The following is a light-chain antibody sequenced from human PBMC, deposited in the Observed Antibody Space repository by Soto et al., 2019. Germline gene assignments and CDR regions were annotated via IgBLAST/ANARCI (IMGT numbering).Light chain of an antibody. CDR3: QHYTNWPLT. J-gene: IGKJ4*01. V-gene: IGKV3-15*01. CDR2: GAS. CDR1: HSVSSR. Sequence: EIVMTQSPATLSVSPGERATLSCRASHSVSSRLAWHQQKPGQAPRLLIYGASTRATGLPARFSGSGSGTEFTLTISSLQSEDFAVYYCQHYTNWPLTFGGGTKVEIK.